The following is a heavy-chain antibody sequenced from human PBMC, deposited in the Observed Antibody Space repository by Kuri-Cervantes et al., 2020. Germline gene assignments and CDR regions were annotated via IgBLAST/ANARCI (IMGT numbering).Heavy chain of an antibody. CDR1: GGSISSGSYY. J-gene: IGHJ4*02. CDR2: IYTSGST. Sequence: SETLSLTCTVSGGSISSGSYYWSWIRQPAGKGLEWIGRIYTSGSTNYNPSLKSRVTISVDTSKNQFSLKLSSVTAADTAVYCCARGGYYYDSRVDYWGQGTLVTVSS. D-gene: IGHD3-22*01. V-gene: IGHV4-61*02. CDR3: ARGGYYYDSRVDY.